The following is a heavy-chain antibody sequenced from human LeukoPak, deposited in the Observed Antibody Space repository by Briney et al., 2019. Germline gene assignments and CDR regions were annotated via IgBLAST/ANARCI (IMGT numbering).Heavy chain of an antibody. CDR3: ARGKWELLPAWYFDY. D-gene: IGHD1-26*01. CDR2: IIPIFGTA. J-gene: IGHJ4*02. CDR1: GGTFSSYA. V-gene: IGHV1-69*13. Sequence: SVKVSCKASGGTFSSYAISWVRQAPGQGLEWMGGIIPIFGTANYAQKFQGRVTITADESTSTAYMELSSLRSEDTAVYYCARGKWELLPAWYFDYWGQGTLVTVSS.